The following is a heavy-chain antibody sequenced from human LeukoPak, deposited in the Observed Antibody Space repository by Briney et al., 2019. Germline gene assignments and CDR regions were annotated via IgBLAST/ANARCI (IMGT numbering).Heavy chain of an antibody. V-gene: IGHV3-21*01. CDR1: GFTFSSYS. J-gene: IGHJ3*01. CDR3: ARDRGYSYASDY. CDR2: ISSSSSYI. D-gene: IGHD5-18*01. Sequence: GGSLRLSCAASGFTFSSYSMNWVRQAPGKGLEWVSSISSSSSYIYYADSVKGRFTISRDNAKNSLYLQMNSLRAEDTAVYYCARDRGYSYASDYWGQGTMVTVSS.